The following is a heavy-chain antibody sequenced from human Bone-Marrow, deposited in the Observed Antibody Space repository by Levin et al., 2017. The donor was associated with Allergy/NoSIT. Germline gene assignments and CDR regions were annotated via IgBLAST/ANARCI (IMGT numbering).Heavy chain of an antibody. CDR1: GFKIDEYA. V-gene: IGHV3-9*01. D-gene: IGHD2/OR15-2a*01. Sequence: PGGSLRLSCAASGFKIDEYAIHWVRQAPGEGLEWVSGTYWNGGNIDYADSVKGRFTISRDNAKNSLFLEMSSLRPDDSAIYYCAKVSGSNFWGGYAMDVWGQGTTVTVSS. CDR2: TYWNGGNI. CDR3: AKVSGSNFWGGYAMDV. J-gene: IGHJ6*02.